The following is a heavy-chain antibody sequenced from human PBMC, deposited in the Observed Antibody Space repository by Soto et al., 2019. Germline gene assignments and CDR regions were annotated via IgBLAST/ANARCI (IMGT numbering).Heavy chain of an antibody. J-gene: IGHJ4*02. Sequence: QLQLQESGPGLVKPSETLSLTCFVSGGSISSNNYYWGWIRHPPGKGLERIGSMSYSRSTYYNPSLKRRVTLSVDTSKNQFSLKLTPVTAAGTAVYYCASHLRPHIWGVGYFEYWGQGRLVTVSS. CDR3: ASHLRPHIWGVGYFEY. CDR2: MSYSRST. D-gene: IGHD3-16*01. V-gene: IGHV4-39*01. CDR1: GGSISSNNYY.